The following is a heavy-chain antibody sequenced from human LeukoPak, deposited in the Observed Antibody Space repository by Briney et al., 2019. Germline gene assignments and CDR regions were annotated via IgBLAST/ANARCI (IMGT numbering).Heavy chain of an antibody. D-gene: IGHD3-10*01. CDR3: ARDPRSMVRGVTTG. CDR2: ISYDGSNK. CDR1: GFTFSSFA. V-gene: IGHV3-30-3*01. Sequence: GGSLRLSCAASGFTFSSFAMHWVRQAPGKGLEWVAVISYDGSNKYYADSVKGRFTISRDNSTNTLYLQMNSLRAEDTAVYYCARDPRSMVRGVTTGWGQGTLVTVSS. J-gene: IGHJ4*02.